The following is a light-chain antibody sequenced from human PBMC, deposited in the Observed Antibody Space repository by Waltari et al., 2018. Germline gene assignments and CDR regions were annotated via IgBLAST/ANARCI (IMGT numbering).Light chain of an antibody. CDR2: DFN. J-gene: IGLJ3*02. CDR3: NSYKSDSSGV. Sequence: QPALTQPASVSGPPGQSITISCTGTSSDIGRYNYVSWYQQHPGKAPKLLIYDFNNRPSGVSDRFAGSKSANTASLTISGLRAEDEADYYCNSYKSDSSGVFGGGTRLTVL. V-gene: IGLV2-14*03. CDR1: SSDIGRYNY.